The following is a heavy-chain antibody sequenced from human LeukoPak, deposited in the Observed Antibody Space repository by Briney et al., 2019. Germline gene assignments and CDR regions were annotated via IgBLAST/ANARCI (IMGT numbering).Heavy chain of an antibody. J-gene: IGHJ4*02. CDR1: GGSFSGYY. D-gene: IGHD6-13*01. CDR3: ARGWSSSWYSRYYFDY. CDR2: INHSGST. V-gene: IGHV4-34*01. Sequence: PSETLSLTCAVYGGSFSGYYWSWIRQPPGKGLGWIGEINHSGSTNYNPSLKSRVTISVDTSKNQFSLKLSSVTAADTAVYYCARGWSSSWYSRYYFDYWGQGTLVTVSS.